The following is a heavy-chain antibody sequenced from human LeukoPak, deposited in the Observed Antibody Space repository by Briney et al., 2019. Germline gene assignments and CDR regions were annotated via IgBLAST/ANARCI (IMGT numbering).Heavy chain of an antibody. CDR2: IYYSGST. J-gene: IGHJ5*02. Sequence: PSETLSLTCAVYGGSFSGYYWSWIRQPPGKGLEWIGSIYYSGSTYYNPSLKSRVTISVDTSKNQFSLKLSSVTAADTAVYYCARQTRDIVVVSIWFDPWGQGTLVTVSS. D-gene: IGHD2-2*01. V-gene: IGHV4-34*01. CDR1: GGSFSGYY. CDR3: ARQTRDIVVVSIWFDP.